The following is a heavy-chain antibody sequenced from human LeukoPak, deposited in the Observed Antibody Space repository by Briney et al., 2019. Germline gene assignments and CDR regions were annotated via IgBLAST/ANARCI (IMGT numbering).Heavy chain of an antibody. D-gene: IGHD3-3*01. Sequence: GRSLRLSCAASGFTFSNYGMHWVRQAPGKGLEWVAVISYDGSNKYYADSVKGRFTISRDNSKNTLYLQMNSLRAEDTAVYYCAKGSKEVLFTRDHCMDVWGKGTTVTISS. CDR2: ISYDGSNK. CDR3: AKGSKEVLFTRDHCMDV. CDR1: GFTFSNYG. V-gene: IGHV3-30*18. J-gene: IGHJ6*03.